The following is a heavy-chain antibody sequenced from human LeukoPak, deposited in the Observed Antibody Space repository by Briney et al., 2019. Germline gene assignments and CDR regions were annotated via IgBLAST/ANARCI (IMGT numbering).Heavy chain of an antibody. J-gene: IGHJ5*02. CDR3: AVSLPGGVYGDYEAKWFDP. CDR1: GYSFTSYW. Sequence: GESLKISCXGSGYSFTSYWIGWVRQMPGKGLEWMGIIYPGDSDTRYSPSFQGQVTVSADKSISTAYLQWSSLKASDTAMYYCAVSLPGGVYGDYEAKWFDPWGQGTLVTVSS. V-gene: IGHV5-51*01. CDR2: IYPGDSDT. D-gene: IGHD4-17*01.